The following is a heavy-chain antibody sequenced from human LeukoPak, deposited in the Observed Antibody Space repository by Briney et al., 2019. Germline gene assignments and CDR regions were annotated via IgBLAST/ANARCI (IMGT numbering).Heavy chain of an antibody. D-gene: IGHD3-22*01. Sequence: ASVKVSCKASGYTFTGYYMHWVRQAPGQGLEWMGWINPNSGGTNYAQKFQGRVTMTRDTSISTAYMELSRLRSDDTAVYYCARDAGGRRHPGEYYYDSSGYALDWGQGTLVTVSS. J-gene: IGHJ4*02. V-gene: IGHV1-2*02. CDR3: ARDAGGRRHPGEYYYDSSGYALD. CDR2: INPNSGGT. CDR1: GYTFTGYY.